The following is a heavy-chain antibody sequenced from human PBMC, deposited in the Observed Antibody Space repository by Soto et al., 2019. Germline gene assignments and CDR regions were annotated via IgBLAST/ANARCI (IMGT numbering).Heavy chain of an antibody. D-gene: IGHD3-10*01. CDR1: GYTFSGYA. V-gene: IGHV1-2*06. CDR2: INPNTGGT. Sequence: QVQLVQSGSEVKKPGASLKVSCKASGYTFSGYAVHWVRRAPGQGLEWMGRINPNTGGTNYAQKFQGRVTVTXDXSXSXPYLELISLKFDDTAVSFCARSRLAKHYYAINGFYNFYGMDVWGQGTTVTVSS. CDR3: ARSRLAKHYYAINGFYNFYGMDV. J-gene: IGHJ6*02.